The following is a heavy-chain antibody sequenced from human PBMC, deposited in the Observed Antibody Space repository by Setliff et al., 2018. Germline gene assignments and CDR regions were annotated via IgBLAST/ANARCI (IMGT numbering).Heavy chain of an antibody. CDR2: SRNKVSSYIT. Sequence: GGSLRLSCATSGFSFSDHSMDWVRQAPGKGLEWVARSRNKVSSYITEYAASVKGRFTISRDDSKKSLFLQMNSLKSEDTAVYYCVRDVGYTYGFDFWGQGTLVTVS. CDR3: VRDVGYTYGFDF. V-gene: IGHV3-72*01. CDR1: GFSFSDHS. D-gene: IGHD5-18*01. J-gene: IGHJ4*02.